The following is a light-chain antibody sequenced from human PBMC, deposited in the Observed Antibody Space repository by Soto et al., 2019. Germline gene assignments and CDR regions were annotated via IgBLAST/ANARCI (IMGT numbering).Light chain of an antibody. Sequence: EIVLTQSPGTLSLSPGERATLSCRASQSVSSSYLAWYEQKPGQAPRLLIYGASSRATGIPDRFSGSGSGTDFPLTISRLEPEDCAVYCCQQYGSSPTFGQGTKVEIK. CDR3: QQYGSSPT. V-gene: IGKV3-20*01. CDR1: QSVSSSY. J-gene: IGKJ1*01. CDR2: GAS.